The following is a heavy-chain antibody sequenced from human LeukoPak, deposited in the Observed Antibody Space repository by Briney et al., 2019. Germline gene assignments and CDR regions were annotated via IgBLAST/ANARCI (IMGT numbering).Heavy chain of an antibody. CDR3: ARPFGYGDYGPQFDY. Sequence: ASVKVSCKASGYTFTSYYMHWVRQAPGQGLEWMGIINPSGGSTSYAQKFQGRVTMTRDMSTSTVYMELSSLRSEDTAVYYCARPFGYGDYGPQFDYWGQGTLVTVSS. J-gene: IGHJ4*02. D-gene: IGHD4-17*01. CDR1: GYTFTSYY. CDR2: INPSGGST. V-gene: IGHV1-46*01.